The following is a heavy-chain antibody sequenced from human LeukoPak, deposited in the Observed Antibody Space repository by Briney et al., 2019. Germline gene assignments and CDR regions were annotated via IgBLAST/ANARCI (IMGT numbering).Heavy chain of an antibody. Sequence: PGGSLRLSCAASGFTFDDYAMHWVRQAPGKGLEWVSGISWNSGRIGYADSVKGRFTISRDNAKNSLYLQMNSLRAEDTALYYCALTPTYGSGSYYNSYYFDYWGQGTLVTVSS. CDR2: ISWNSGRI. CDR3: ALTPTYGSGSYYNSYYFDY. CDR1: GFTFDDYA. D-gene: IGHD3-10*01. J-gene: IGHJ4*02. V-gene: IGHV3-9*01.